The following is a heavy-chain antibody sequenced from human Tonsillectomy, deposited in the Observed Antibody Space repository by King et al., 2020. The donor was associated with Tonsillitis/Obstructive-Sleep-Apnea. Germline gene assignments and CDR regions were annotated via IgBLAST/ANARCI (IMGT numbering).Heavy chain of an antibody. CDR1: GFSLSTSGVG. CDR2: IYWDDDK. V-gene: IGHV2-5*02. J-gene: IGHJ5*02. CDR3: AHRQHYYDRSGYEVLRWFDP. Sequence: ITLQESGPTLVKPTQTLTLTCTFSGFSLSTSGVGVGWIRQPPGKALEWLALIYWDDDKRYSPSLKSRLTITKDTSKNQVVLTMTNMDPVDTATYYGAHRQHYYDRSGYEVLRWFDPWGQGTLVTVSS. D-gene: IGHD3-22*01.